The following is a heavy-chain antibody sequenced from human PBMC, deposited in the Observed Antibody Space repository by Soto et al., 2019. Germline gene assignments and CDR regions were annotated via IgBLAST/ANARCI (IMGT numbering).Heavy chain of an antibody. CDR3: ARDGERDTGLNFYYYLHGMDA. CDR1: GYIFTTYG. CDR2: ISPYNGTT. D-gene: IGHD1-1*01. V-gene: IGHV1-18*04. J-gene: IGHJ6*02. Sequence: GASVKVSCKASGYIFTTYGISWVRQAPGQGLEWMGWISPYNGTTKYAEKFQGEMTMTTDTDTSTAYMDLRSLRSDDTAVYYCARDGERDTGLNFYYYLHGMDAWGQGTRVTVSS.